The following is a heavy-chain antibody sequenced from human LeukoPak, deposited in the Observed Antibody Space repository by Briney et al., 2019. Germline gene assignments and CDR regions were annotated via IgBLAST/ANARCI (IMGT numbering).Heavy chain of an antibody. J-gene: IGHJ4*02. Sequence: GASVKVSCKASGYTFTGYYMHWVRQAPGQGLEWMGWLRGDTGDTNSPQKFKGRVTMTRDTATNTAYMQLSRLTYDDTAIYFCARVRYNACDYWGQGTLVTVSS. CDR3: ARVRYNACDY. V-gene: IGHV1-2*02. CDR2: LRGDTGDT. D-gene: IGHD1-1*01. CDR1: GYTFTGYY.